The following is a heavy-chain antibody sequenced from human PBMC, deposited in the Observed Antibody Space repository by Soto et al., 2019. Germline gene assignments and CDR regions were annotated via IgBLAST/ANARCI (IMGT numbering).Heavy chain of an antibody. V-gene: IGHV1-18*01. CDR3: ARHPQYSTSPPVFDY. J-gene: IGHJ4*02. CDR1: GYSFTRFG. Sequence: QVQLLQSGAEVKKPGATVRVSCKASGYSFTRFGISWVRHAPGQGLEWVRRISTYNGNTNYAQKLQGRVTVSTDTSTGTAYTELRSLRSDDTAVYYCARHPQYSTSPPVFDYWGQGTLLTVSS. D-gene: IGHD6-6*01. CDR2: ISTYNGNT.